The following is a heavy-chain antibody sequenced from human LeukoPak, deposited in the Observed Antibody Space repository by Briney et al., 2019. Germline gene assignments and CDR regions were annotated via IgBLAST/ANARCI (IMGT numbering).Heavy chain of an antibody. Sequence: GGSLRLSCAASGFTFSSYSMNWVRQAPGKGLEWVSSISSSSSYIYYADSVKGRFTISRDNAKNSLYLQMNSLRAEDTAVYYCARARGFGEHIYYYYYYYMDVWGKGTTVTVSS. CDR1: GFTFSSYS. V-gene: IGHV3-21*01. CDR3: ARARGFGEHIYYYYYYYMDV. J-gene: IGHJ6*03. D-gene: IGHD3-10*01. CDR2: ISSSSSYI.